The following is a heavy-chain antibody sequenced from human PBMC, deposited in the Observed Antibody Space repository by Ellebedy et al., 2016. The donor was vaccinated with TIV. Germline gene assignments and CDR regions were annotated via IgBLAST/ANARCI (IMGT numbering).Heavy chain of an antibody. CDR3: ARDPRGLNLVRYYDWLPPDY. V-gene: IGHV3-30*10. Sequence: GESLKISCAASGFSFSYFAMHWVRQAPGKGLEWVAVVSYDGQKKYYTNSVKGRLTISRDNSKNTLYLQMNSLRAEDTAVYFCARDPRGLNLVRYYDWLPPDYWGQGTLVTVSS. CDR1: GFSFSYFA. D-gene: IGHD3-9*01. J-gene: IGHJ4*02. CDR2: VSYDGQKK.